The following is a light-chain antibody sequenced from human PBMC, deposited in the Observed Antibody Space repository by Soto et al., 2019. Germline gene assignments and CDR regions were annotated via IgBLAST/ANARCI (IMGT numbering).Light chain of an antibody. J-gene: IGLJ1*01. CDR2: EVS. Sequence: QSALTQPASVSGSPGQSITISCTGTSSDFAVYNYVSWYQVHPGKAHKLMIYEVSIRTSGVSNRFSGSKSGNTASLTISGLQAEDEADYYFSSHNTIGTLQVFGPGAKVTAL. CDR3: SSHNTIGTLQV. V-gene: IGLV2-14*01. CDR1: SSDFAVYNY.